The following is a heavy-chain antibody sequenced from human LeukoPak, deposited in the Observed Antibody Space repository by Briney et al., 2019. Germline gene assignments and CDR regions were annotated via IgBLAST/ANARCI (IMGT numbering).Heavy chain of an antibody. V-gene: IGHV3-66*01. CDR1: EFSVSSNY. CDR2: IYSGGTT. CDR3: ARKSDSLMLRGGDC. J-gene: IGHJ4*02. D-gene: IGHD3-10*01. Sequence: EGSLRLSCAASEFSVSSNYMTWVRQAPGKGLECVSIIYSGGTTYYADSVRGRFTISRDNSKNTLYLQMDRLRVEDTAVYYCARKSDSLMLRGGDCWGQGTLVTVSS.